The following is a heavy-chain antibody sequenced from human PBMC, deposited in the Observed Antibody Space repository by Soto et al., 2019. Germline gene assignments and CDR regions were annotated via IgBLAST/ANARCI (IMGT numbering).Heavy chain of an antibody. V-gene: IGHV3-23*01. CDR3: AESGSYSDAFDI. D-gene: IGHD1-26*01. CDR1: GVTFSSYA. CDR2: ISGSGGST. Sequence: GGSLRLSCAASGVTFSSYAMSWVRQAPGKGLEWGSAISGSGGSTYYADSVKGRFTISRDNSKNTLYLQMNSLRAEDTAVYYCAESGSYSDAFDIWGQGTMVTVSS. J-gene: IGHJ3*02.